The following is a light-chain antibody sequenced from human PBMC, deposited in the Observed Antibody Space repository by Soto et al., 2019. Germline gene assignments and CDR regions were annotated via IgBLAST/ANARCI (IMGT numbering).Light chain of an antibody. CDR3: HQYKNYYT. V-gene: IGKV1-5*03. CDR1: QSINNW. CDR2: MAS. Sequence: DIQMTQSPSTLSASVGDRVTITCRASQSINNWLAWYQQKPGKAPKLLIYMASSLENGVPSRFSGSGSGTEFTLTISSLQPDDFATYFCHQYKNYYTFGQGTKLEIK. J-gene: IGKJ2*01.